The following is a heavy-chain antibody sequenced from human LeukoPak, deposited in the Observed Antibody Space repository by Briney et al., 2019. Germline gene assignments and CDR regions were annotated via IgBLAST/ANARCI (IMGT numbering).Heavy chain of an antibody. CDR1: GYSISSGYY. Sequence: SETLSLTCAVSGYSISSGYYWGWIRQPPGKGLEWIGSIYHSGSTYYNPSLKSRVTISVDTSKDQFSLKLSSVTAADTAVCYCARHNLRIAAAGTDYWGQGTLVTVSS. CDR3: ARHNLRIAAAGTDY. J-gene: IGHJ4*02. CDR2: IYHSGST. V-gene: IGHV4-38-2*01. D-gene: IGHD6-13*01.